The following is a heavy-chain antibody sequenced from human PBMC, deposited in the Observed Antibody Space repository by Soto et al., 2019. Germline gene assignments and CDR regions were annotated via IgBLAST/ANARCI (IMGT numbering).Heavy chain of an antibody. CDR1: GGTFSSYT. Sequence: QVQLVQSGAEVKKPGSSVKVSCKASGGTFSSYTISWVRQAPGQGLEWMGRIIPILGIANYAQKFQGRVTITADKSTSTAYMELSSLRSEDTAVSYCARDDDYGDYVLAYWGQGTLVTVSS. CDR2: IIPILGIA. J-gene: IGHJ4*02. V-gene: IGHV1-69*08. CDR3: ARDDDYGDYVLAY. D-gene: IGHD4-17*01.